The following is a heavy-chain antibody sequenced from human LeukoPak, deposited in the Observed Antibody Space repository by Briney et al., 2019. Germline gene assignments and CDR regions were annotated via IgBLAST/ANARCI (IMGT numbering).Heavy chain of an antibody. V-gene: IGHV1-8*01. CDR1: GYTFTSYD. D-gene: IGHD3-22*01. Sequence: ASVKVFCKASGYTFTSYDINWVRQATGQGLEWMGWMNPNSGNTGYPQKFQGRVTMTRNTSISTSYMELSSLRSEDTAVYYCAREDISGYTWFDHWGQGTLVTVSS. CDR2: MNPNSGNT. J-gene: IGHJ5*02. CDR3: AREDISGYTWFDH.